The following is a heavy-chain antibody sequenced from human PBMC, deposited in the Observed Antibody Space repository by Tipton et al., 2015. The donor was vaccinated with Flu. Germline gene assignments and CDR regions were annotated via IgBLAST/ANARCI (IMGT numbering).Heavy chain of an antibody. CDR3: AMCYYDSSSYYSQGWFDP. CDR2: VNHCGST. V-gene: IGHV4-34*01. CDR1: GGSFSGYY. J-gene: IGHJ5*02. Sequence: TLSLTCAVYGGSFSGYYWSWIRQPPGKGLEWIGGVNHCGSTNYSPSLKSRLTISVDTSKNQFSLRLSSVTAADTAVYYCAMCYYDSSSYYSQGWFDPWGQGTLVTVSS. D-gene: IGHD3-22*01.